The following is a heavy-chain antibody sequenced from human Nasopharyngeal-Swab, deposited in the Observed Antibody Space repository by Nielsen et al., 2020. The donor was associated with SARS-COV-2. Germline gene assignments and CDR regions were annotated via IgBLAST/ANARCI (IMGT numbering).Heavy chain of an antibody. CDR1: GYNFKSYG. Sequence: ASVQVSCKASGYNFKSYGISWVRQAPGQGLEWMGWISASNGNTDYAQKFQGRVTMTTDTATTTAYMELRSLRSDDTAIYYCARDGDVSGSLNWCDPWGQGTLVTVSS. CDR2: ISASNGNT. CDR3: ARDGDVSGSLNWCDP. J-gene: IGHJ5*02. V-gene: IGHV1-18*01. D-gene: IGHD3-3*01.